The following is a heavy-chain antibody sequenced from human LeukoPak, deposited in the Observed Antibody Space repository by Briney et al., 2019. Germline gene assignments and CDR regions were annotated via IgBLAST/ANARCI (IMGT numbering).Heavy chain of an antibody. V-gene: IGHV3-48*03. Sequence: PGGPLRLSCAASGFTFSSYEMNWVRQAPGKGLECVSYISSSGSTIYYADSVKGRFTISRDNAKNSLYLQMNSLRAEDTAVYYCARLVYSGSYFDYWGQGTLVTVSS. J-gene: IGHJ4*02. CDR3: ARLVYSGSYFDY. CDR2: ISSSGSTI. CDR1: GFTFSSYE. D-gene: IGHD1-26*01.